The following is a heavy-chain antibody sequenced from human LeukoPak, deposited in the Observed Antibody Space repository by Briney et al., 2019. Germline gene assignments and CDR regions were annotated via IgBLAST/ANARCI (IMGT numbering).Heavy chain of an antibody. J-gene: IGHJ4*02. Sequence: GGSLRLSCAASGFTFSSFAMSWVRQAPGKGLEWVSAISGSGGSTYYADSVKGRFSISRDNSKNTLYLQMNSLRAEDTAVYYCAKAELVGAAGAGGYWGQGTLVTVSS. D-gene: IGHD2-15*01. CDR3: AKAELVGAAGAGGY. CDR2: ISGSGGST. CDR1: GFTFSSFA. V-gene: IGHV3-23*01.